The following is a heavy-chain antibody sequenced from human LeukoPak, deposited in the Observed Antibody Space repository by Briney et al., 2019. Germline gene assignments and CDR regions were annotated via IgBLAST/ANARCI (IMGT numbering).Heavy chain of an antibody. J-gene: IGHJ4*02. V-gene: IGHV4-39*01. D-gene: IGHD3-3*01. CDR3: ASLGVVHAY. CDR2: IYYSGST. Sequence: PSETPSLTCTVSGGSISSSSYYWGWIRQPPGKGLEWIGSIYYSGSTYYNPSLKSRVTISVDTSKNQFSLKLSSVTAADTAVYYCASLGVVHAYWGQGTLVTVSS. CDR1: GGSISSSSYY.